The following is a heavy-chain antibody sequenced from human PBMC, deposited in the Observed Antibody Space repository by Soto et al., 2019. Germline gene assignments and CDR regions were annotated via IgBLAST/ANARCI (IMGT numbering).Heavy chain of an antibody. D-gene: IGHD5-12*01. CDR1: GASISSYNY. Sequence: SETLSLTCNVSGASISSYNYWGWFRQPPGKGLEWIGYIYDSGTTYYNPSLKSRVTISVDRSKNQFSLKLSSVTAADTAVYYCARALGYSGYAGMDVWGQGTTVTVSS. J-gene: IGHJ6*02. CDR2: IYDSGTT. CDR3: ARALGYSGYAGMDV. V-gene: IGHV4-39*07.